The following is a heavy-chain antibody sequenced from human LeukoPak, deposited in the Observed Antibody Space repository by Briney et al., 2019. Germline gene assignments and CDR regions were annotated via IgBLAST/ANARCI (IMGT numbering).Heavy chain of an antibody. V-gene: IGHV4-61*02. J-gene: IGHJ5*02. CDR3: AREGYSYGFHWFDP. CDR2: IYTSGST. CDR1: GGSISSGSYY. D-gene: IGHD5-18*01. Sequence: SQTLSLTCTVSGGSISSGSYYWSWIRQPAGKGLEWIGRIYTSGSTNYNPSLKSRVTISVDKSKNQFSLKLSSVTAADTAVYYCAREGYSYGFHWFDPWGQGTLVTVSS.